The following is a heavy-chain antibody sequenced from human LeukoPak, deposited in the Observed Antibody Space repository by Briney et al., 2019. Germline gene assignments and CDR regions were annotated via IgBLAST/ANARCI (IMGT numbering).Heavy chain of an antibody. Sequence: SETLSLTCTVSGGSISSSSYYWGWIRQPPGKGLEWIGSIYYSGSTYYNPSLKSRVTISVDTSKNQFSLKLSSVTAADTAVYYCARASYYYGSGSGPRFDPWGQGTLVTVSS. D-gene: IGHD3-10*01. CDR2: IYYSGST. CDR3: ARASYYYGSGSGPRFDP. V-gene: IGHV4-39*07. CDR1: GGSISSSSYY. J-gene: IGHJ5*02.